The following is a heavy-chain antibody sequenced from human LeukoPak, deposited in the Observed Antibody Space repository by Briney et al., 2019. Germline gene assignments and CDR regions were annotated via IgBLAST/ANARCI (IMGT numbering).Heavy chain of an antibody. J-gene: IGHJ4*02. D-gene: IGHD6-19*01. CDR2: INQDGSEK. CDR3: AKIARLVSYLDY. V-gene: IGHV3-7*03. CDR1: GFTFGSFA. Sequence: PGGSLRLSCAASGFTFGSFAMTWVRQAPGKGLEWVANINQDGSEKYFVDSVKGRFTISRDNAKNLLYLQMNSLRAEDTAVYYCAKIARLVSYLDYWGQGILVTVSS.